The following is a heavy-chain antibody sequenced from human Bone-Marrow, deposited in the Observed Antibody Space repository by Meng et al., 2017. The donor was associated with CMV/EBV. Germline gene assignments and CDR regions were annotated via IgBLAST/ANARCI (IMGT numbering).Heavy chain of an antibody. D-gene: IGHD2-21*01. CDR1: FPGYY. Sequence: FPGYYIHWVRQAPGQGLEWMGWINPNSGGTNYAQKFQGRVTMTRDTSISTAYMELSRLRSDDTAVYYCAREAYCGGDCYSGNNWFDPWGQGTLVTVSS. V-gene: IGHV1-2*02. CDR3: AREAYCGGDCYSGNNWFDP. J-gene: IGHJ5*02. CDR2: INPNSGGT.